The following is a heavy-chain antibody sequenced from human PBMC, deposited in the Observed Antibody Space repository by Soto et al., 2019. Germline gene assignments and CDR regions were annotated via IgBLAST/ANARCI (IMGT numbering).Heavy chain of an antibody. J-gene: IGHJ6*02. Sequence: QVQLVQSGAEVKMPGSSVKVSCKASGGTFNSYAIDWVRQAPGQGLEWMGGIIPIFGTTNYPQKLQGRVKLTADESTRTAYMGLSTRRSEDTAVYYCARGIVTGSEYNYYYYGMDVWGQGTTVTVSS. CDR1: GGTFNSYA. CDR2: IIPIFGTT. D-gene: IGHD1-1*01. CDR3: ARGIVTGSEYNYYYYGMDV. V-gene: IGHV1-69*12.